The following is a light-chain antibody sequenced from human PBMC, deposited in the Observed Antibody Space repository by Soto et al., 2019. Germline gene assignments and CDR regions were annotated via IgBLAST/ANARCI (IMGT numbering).Light chain of an antibody. Sequence: EIVLTQSPGTLSLSPGERATLSCRASQSFSSSYLAWYQQKPGQAPRLLIYGASNRATGIPDRFSGSGSGTDFTLNISRMEPECFAVYYCQQYDSSPLTFGQGTKVEIK. J-gene: IGKJ1*01. CDR2: GAS. CDR3: QQYDSSPLT. V-gene: IGKV3-20*01. CDR1: QSFSSSY.